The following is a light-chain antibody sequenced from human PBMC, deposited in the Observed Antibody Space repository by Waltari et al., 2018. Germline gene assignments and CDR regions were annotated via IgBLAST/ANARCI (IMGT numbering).Light chain of an antibody. CDR3: ALYMGSGIWV. CDR2: KAN. CDR1: SGSLSTTSY. J-gene: IGLJ3*02. V-gene: IGLV8-61*01. Sequence: QTVVTQEPSLSVSPGGTVPLPFALSSGSLSTTSYATWYQQTPGQAPRTLVLKANACPSGVPVRFAGSILGNTAALTITGAQADDESDYYCALYMGSGIWVFGGGTRLTVL.